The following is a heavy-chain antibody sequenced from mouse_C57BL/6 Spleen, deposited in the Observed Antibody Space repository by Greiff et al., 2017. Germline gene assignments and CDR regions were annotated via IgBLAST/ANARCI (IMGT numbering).Heavy chain of an antibody. CDR3: ARGNYGSSDGFDY. V-gene: IGHV5-17*01. CDR1: GFTFSDYG. CDR2: ISSGSSTI. J-gene: IGHJ2*01. D-gene: IGHD1-1*01. Sequence: EVQRVESGGGLVKPGGSLKLSCAASGFTFSDYGMHWVRQAPEKGLEWVAYISSGSSTIYYADTVKGRFTISRDNAKNTLFLQMTSLRSEDTAIYYCARGNYGSSDGFDYWGQGTTLTVSS.